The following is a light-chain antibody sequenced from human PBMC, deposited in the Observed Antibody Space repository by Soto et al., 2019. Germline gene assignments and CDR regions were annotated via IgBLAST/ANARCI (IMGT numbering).Light chain of an antibody. CDR2: EVS. CDR1: SSDVGSYNR. J-gene: IGLJ1*01. Sequence: QSVLTQPPSVSGSPGQSFTISCTGTSSDVGSYNRVSWYQQPPGTAPKLMIYEVSNRPSGVPDRFSGSKSGNTASLTISGLQAEDEADYYCSSYTSSSTFVGVFGTGIKVTVL. V-gene: IGLV2-18*02. CDR3: SSYTSSSTFVGV.